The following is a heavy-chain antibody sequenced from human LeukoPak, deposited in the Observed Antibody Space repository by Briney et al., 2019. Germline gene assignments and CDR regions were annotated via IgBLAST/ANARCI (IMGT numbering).Heavy chain of an antibody. D-gene: IGHD3-22*01. V-gene: IGHV3-21*01. CDR3: AMTDYYDSSGYIPVGY. Sequence: RAGGSLRLSCAASGFTFSSYSMNWVRQAPGKGLEWVSSISSSSSYIYYADSVKGRFTISRDNAKNSLYLQMNSLRAEDTAVYYCAMTDYYDSSGYIPVGYWGQGTLVTVSS. J-gene: IGHJ4*02. CDR2: ISSSSSYI. CDR1: GFTFSSYS.